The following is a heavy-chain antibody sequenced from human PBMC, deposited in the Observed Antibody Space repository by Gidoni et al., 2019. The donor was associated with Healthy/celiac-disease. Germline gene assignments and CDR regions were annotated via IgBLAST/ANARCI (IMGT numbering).Heavy chain of an antibody. J-gene: IGHJ4*02. CDR3: ARGRYYYDSSGYYFDY. D-gene: IGHD3-22*01. Sequence: QVQLVQSGAEVKQPGASVNVSCTASGYTFSGYYMHWVRQAPGQGLEWMGWLKPNSGGTNYAQKFQGRVTMTRDTSISTAYMELSRLRSDDTAVYYCARGRYYYDSSGYYFDYWGQGTLVTVSS. V-gene: IGHV1-2*02. CDR1: GYTFSGYY. CDR2: LKPNSGGT.